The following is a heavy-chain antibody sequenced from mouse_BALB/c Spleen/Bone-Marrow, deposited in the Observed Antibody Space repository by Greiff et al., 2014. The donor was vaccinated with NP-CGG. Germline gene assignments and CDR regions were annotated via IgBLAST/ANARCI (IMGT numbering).Heavy chain of an antibody. J-gene: IGHJ3*01. V-gene: IGHV1-9*01. CDR3: ARLMTTDGFAY. Sequence: QVQLQQSGAELMKPGASVKISCKATGYTFSTYWIEWVKQRPGHGLEWIGEILPASGTTNYNEKFKGKATFTADSSSNTAYMQLSSLTSEDSAVYYCARLMTTDGFAYWGQGTLVTVSA. CDR2: ILPASGTT. CDR1: GYTFSTYW. D-gene: IGHD2-4*01.